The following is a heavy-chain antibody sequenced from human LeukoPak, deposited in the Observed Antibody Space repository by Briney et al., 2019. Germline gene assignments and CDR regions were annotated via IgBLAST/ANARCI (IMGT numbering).Heavy chain of an antibody. J-gene: IGHJ4*02. CDR2: ISFIGST. V-gene: IGHV4-61*01. Sequence: SETLSLTCTVSGGSVSSGSYYWSWIRQPPGKGLEWIGYISFIGSTNYNPSLKSRVTISVDTSKIQFSLKLSSVTAADTAVYYCARVTQSRGYSYSIDYWGQGTLVTVSS. CDR1: GGSVSSGSYY. CDR3: ARVTQSRGYSYSIDY. D-gene: IGHD5-18*01.